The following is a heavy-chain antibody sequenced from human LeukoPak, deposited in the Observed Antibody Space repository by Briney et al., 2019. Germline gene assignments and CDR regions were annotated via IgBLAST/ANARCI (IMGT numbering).Heavy chain of an antibody. V-gene: IGHV2-5*02. D-gene: IGHD3-22*01. Sequence: SGPTLVKPTQTLTLTCTFSGFSLNTSGVGVGWIRQPPGKALEWLALIYWDNDKRYSPSLTSRLTITKDTSKTQVVLTMTNMDPVDTATYYCAHRKIVVVADAFDIWGQGTMVTVSS. J-gene: IGHJ3*02. CDR3: AHRKIVVVADAFDI. CDR2: IYWDNDK. CDR1: GFSLNTSGVG.